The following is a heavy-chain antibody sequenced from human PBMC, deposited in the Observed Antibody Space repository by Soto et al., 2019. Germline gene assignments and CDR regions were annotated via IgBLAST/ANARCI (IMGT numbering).Heavy chain of an antibody. D-gene: IGHD4-17*01. V-gene: IGHV3-53*01. Sequence: DVQLVESGGGLIQPGGSLRLSCDASGLTVTGKKYVAWVRQAPGKGLEWVSGVYDTDGIYYADSVKGRFTSSRDNSKTIVYLEINSLTPDDTSVYYCATWRLREHAYDIWGLGTTVTVSS. CDR2: VYDTDGI. J-gene: IGHJ3*02. CDR1: GLTVTGKKY. CDR3: ATWRLREHAYDI.